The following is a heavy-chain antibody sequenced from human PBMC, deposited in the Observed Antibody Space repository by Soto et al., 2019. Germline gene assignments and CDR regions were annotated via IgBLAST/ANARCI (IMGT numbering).Heavy chain of an antibody. V-gene: IGHV2-5*02. CDR1: GFSLSTNGVG. D-gene: IGHD2-15*01. J-gene: IGHJ4*02. CDR3: AYALRVSSCSRPRCYYIHY. Sequence: SGPTLVNPTQTLTLTCTFSGFSLSTNGVGVGWIRQSPGVALEWLALTFWDNTQRYSPSLKTRLTITRDTSKNQVVLTVTNMDPVDTATYYCAYALRVSSCSRPRCYYIHYPGQATLVSVSS. CDR2: TFWDNTQ.